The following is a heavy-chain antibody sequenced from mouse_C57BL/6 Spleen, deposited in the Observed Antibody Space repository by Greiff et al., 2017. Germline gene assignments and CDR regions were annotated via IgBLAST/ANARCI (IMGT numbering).Heavy chain of an antibody. CDR2: IDPETGGT. V-gene: IGHV1-15*01. Sequence: QVQLQQSGAELVRPGASVTLSCKASGYTFTDYEMHWVKQTPVHGLEWIGAIDPETGGTAYNQKFKGKAILTADKSSSTAYMELRSLTSEDSAVYYCTRGGGYYGYFDVWGTGTTVTVS. CDR1: GYTFTDYE. J-gene: IGHJ1*03. CDR3: TRGGGYYGYFDV. D-gene: IGHD1-1*02.